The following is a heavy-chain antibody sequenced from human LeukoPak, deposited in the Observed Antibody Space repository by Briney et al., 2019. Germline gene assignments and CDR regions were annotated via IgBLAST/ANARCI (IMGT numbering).Heavy chain of an antibody. Sequence: TLSLTCTVSGSSISSGGYYWSWIRQHPGRGLEWIGYIYYSGSTYYNPSLKSRVTISVDTSKNQFSLKLSSVTAADTAVYYCARQGVDSSGYRPPDYWGQGTLVTVSS. D-gene: IGHD3-22*01. J-gene: IGHJ4*02. CDR1: GSSISSGGYY. V-gene: IGHV4-31*03. CDR2: IYYSGST. CDR3: ARQGVDSSGYRPPDY.